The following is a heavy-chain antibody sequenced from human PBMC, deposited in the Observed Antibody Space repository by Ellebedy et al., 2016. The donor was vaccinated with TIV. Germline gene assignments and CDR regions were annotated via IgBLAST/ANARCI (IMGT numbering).Heavy chain of an antibody. Sequence: PGGSLRLSCVGSGFTFSSYGMNLVRQVPGKGLEWVATVRAIGFSANYADSVRCRFIISRDNAKSTMSLQMNFLRAEDTAVYYCAKRERGSSWYYLDYWGQGTLVTVSS. D-gene: IGHD6-13*01. CDR2: VRAIGFSA. CDR1: GFTFSSYG. V-gene: IGHV3-23*01. J-gene: IGHJ4*02. CDR3: AKRERGSSWYYLDY.